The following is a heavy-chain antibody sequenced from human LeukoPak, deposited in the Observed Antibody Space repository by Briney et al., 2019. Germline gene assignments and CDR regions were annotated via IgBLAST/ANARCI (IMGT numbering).Heavy chain of an antibody. Sequence: GGSLRLSCAASKFTFSFSGMHWVRQAPGKGLEWVASTSYDETNKQYADSVKGRFTISRDNANRTLYLQMNSPRPEDTAVYYCAKETSYYGSGTYVYFDYWGQGALATVSS. CDR1: KFTFSFSG. D-gene: IGHD3-10*01. CDR3: AKETSYYGSGTYVYFDY. J-gene: IGHJ4*02. CDR2: TSYDETNK. V-gene: IGHV3-30*18.